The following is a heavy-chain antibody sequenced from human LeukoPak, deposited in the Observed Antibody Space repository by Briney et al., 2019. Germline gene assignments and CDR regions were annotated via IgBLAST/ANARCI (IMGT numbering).Heavy chain of an antibody. CDR2: IYTSGST. J-gene: IGHJ6*03. Sequence: SETLSLTCTVSGDSISSYYWSWIRQPAGKGLEWIGRIYTSGSTNYNPSLKSRVTISVDTSKNQFSLKLSSVTAADTAVYYCASADYMGGYYYYMDVWGKGTTVTVSS. CDR1: GDSISSYY. D-gene: IGHD4-11*01. CDR3: ASADYMGGYYYYMDV. V-gene: IGHV4-4*07.